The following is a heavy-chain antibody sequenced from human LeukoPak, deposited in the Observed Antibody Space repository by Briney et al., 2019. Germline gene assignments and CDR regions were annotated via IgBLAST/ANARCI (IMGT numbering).Heavy chain of an antibody. D-gene: IGHD4-11*01. J-gene: IGHJ4*02. CDR1: GGTFSSYA. V-gene: IGHV1-69*13. CDR3: AREGADYSNSYYFDY. CDR2: IIPIFGTA. Sequence: SVKVSCKASGGTFSSYAISWVRQAPGQGLEWMGGIIPIFGTANYAQKFQGRVTITANESTSTAYMELSSLRSEDTAVYYCAREGADYSNSYYFDYWGQGTLVTVSS.